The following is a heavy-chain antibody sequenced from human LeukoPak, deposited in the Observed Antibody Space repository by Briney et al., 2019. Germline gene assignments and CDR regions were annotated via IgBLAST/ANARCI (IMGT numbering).Heavy chain of an antibody. CDR3: AKDPHSSGWLPYYFHY. V-gene: IGHV3-23*01. D-gene: IGHD6-19*01. J-gene: IGHJ4*02. CDR2: ISDSGDST. Sequence: GGSLRLPCAASGFTFRTYAMSWVRQAPGKGLEWVSVISDSGDSTYYADSVKGRFTISRDNSKNTLYLQMNSLRAEDTAVYYCAKDPHSSGWLPYYFHYWGQGTLVTVSS. CDR1: GFTFRTYA.